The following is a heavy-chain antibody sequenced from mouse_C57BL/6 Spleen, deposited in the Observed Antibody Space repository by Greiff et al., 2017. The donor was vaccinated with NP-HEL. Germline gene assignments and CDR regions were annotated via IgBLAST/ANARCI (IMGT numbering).Heavy chain of an antibody. Sequence: EVQLQESGPGLVKPSQSLSLTCSVTGYSITSGYYWNWIRQFPGNKLEWMGYISYDGSNNYNPSLKNRISITRDTSKNQFFLKLNSVTTEDTATYYCARDRGPSYWYFDVWGTGTTVTVSS. V-gene: IGHV3-6*01. CDR1: GYSITSGYY. D-gene: IGHD2-10*02. CDR3: ARDRGPSYWYFDV. CDR2: ISYDGSN. J-gene: IGHJ1*03.